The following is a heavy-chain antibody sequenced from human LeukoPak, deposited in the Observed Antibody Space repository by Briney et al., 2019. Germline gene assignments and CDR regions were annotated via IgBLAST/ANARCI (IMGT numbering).Heavy chain of an antibody. CDR3: ATCCRGGSS. CDR2: INPSGGST. V-gene: IGHV1-46*01. D-gene: IGHD3-10*01. J-gene: IGHJ5*02. CDR1: GYTFTSYY. Sequence: ASVKVSCKASGYTFTSYYKHWVRQAPGQGLAWMGIINPSGGSTSYAQHFQGRVTLTRDTSTSTVYMELSSLRSEDTAVYYCATCCRGGSSWGQGTVVTVSS.